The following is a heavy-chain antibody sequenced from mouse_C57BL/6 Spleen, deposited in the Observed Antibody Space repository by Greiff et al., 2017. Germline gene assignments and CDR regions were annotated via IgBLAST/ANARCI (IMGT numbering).Heavy chain of an antibody. V-gene: IGHV10-1*01. CDR3: VSPLTTVVAPYAMDY. D-gene: IGHD1-1*01. Sequence: EVKLVESGGGLVQPKGSLKLSCAASGFSFNTYAMNWVRQAPGKGLEWVARIRSKSNNYATYYADSVKDRFTISRDDSESMLYLQMNNLKTEDPAIYYCVSPLTTVVAPYAMDYWGQGTSVTVSS. J-gene: IGHJ4*01. CDR2: IRSKSNNYAT. CDR1: GFSFNTYA.